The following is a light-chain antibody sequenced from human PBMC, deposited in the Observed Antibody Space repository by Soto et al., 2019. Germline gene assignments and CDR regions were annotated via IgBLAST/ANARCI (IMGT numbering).Light chain of an antibody. CDR1: QTISSC. V-gene: IGKV1-5*03. J-gene: IGKJ3*01. Sequence: IPMTQSPSTLSGSVGDRVTITCRASQTISSCLAWYQQKPGKAPKLLIYKASTLKSGVPSRFSGSGSGTEFTLTISSLQPEDFCTYYCLQDSNYTLTFGAGTKVDVK. CDR3: LQDSNYTLT. CDR2: KAS.